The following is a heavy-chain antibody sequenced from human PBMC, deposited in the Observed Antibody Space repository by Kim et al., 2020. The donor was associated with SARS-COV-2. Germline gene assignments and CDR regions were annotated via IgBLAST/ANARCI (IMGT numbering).Heavy chain of an antibody. CDR1: GFTFSNAW. J-gene: IGHJ6*02. V-gene: IGHV3-15*01. CDR2: IKSKTDGGTT. Sequence: GGSLRLSCAASGFTFSNAWMSWVRQAPGKGLEWVGRIKSKTDGGTTDYAAPVKGRFTISRDDSKNTLYLQMNSLKTEDTAVYYCTTDLYSSGWYDYYYGMDVWGQGTTVTVSS. D-gene: IGHD6-19*01. CDR3: TTDLYSSGWYDYYYGMDV.